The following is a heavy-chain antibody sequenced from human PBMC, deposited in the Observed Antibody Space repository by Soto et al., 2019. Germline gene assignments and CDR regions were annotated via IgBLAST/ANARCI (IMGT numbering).Heavy chain of an antibody. Sequence: KPSETLSLTCTASGGSISSYYWSWIRQPAGKGLEWIGRIYTSGSTNYNPSLKSRGTMSVDTSKNQFSLKLSSVTAADTAVYYCRAARPDYYYCMDVWGQGTTVTVSS. CDR2: IYTSGST. J-gene: IGHJ6*02. D-gene: IGHD6-6*01. CDR1: GGSISSYY. V-gene: IGHV4-4*07. CDR3: RAARPDYYYCMDV.